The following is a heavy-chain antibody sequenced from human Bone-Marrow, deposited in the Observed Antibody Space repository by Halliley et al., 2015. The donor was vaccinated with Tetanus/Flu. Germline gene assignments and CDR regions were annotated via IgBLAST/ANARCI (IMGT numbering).Heavy chain of an antibody. CDR3: TKDYSYAIDV. CDR2: IRSKANGYTT. Sequence: EGIGHIRSKANGYTTSYSESVKGRFTVSRDEARNTAYLQMSSLKTEDTAVYYCTKDYSYAIDVWGQGTAVIVS. J-gene: IGHJ6*02. V-gene: IGHV3-73*01.